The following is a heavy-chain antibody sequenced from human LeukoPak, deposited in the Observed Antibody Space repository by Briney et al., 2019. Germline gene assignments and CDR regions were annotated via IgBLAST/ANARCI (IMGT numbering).Heavy chain of an antibody. CDR1: GGSFSGYY. V-gene: IGHV4-34*01. J-gene: IGHJ4*02. Sequence: SETLSLACAVYGGSFSGYYWSWIRQPPGKGLEWIGEINHSGSTNYNPSLKSRVTISVDTSKNQFSLKLSSVTAADTAVYYCARRGSIAAAGALDYWGQGTLVTVSS. D-gene: IGHD6-13*01. CDR3: ARRGSIAAAGALDY. CDR2: INHSGST.